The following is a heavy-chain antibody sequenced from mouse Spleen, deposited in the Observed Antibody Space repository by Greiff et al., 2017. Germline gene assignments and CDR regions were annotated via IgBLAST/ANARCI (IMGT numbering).Heavy chain of an antibody. Sequence: VQLQQSGPELVKPGASVKISCTASGYDFSGSWMHWVKQRPGQGLEWIGRIYPGDGDTNYNGKFKGKATLTADKSSSTAYMQLSSLTSEDSAVYFCTRGRYYFDYWGQGTTLTVSA. V-gene: IGHV1-82*01. CDR3: TRGRYYFDY. J-gene: IGHJ2*01. CDR2: IYPGDGDT. CDR1: GYDFSGSW.